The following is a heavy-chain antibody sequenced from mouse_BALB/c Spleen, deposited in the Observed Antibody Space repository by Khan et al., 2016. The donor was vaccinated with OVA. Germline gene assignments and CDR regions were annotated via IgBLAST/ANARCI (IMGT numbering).Heavy chain of an antibody. CDR3: ARFHGGY. Sequence: QIQLVQSGPELKKPGETVKISCKASGYTFTNYVVNWVKQSPGQGLKWMGWINTYTGEPTYDDDFKGRFAFSLETSASTAFLQINSRKNEDTATYFCARFHGGYWGQGTTLTVSS. CDR1: GYTFTNYV. J-gene: IGHJ2*01. V-gene: IGHV9-3-1*01. CDR2: INTYTGEP.